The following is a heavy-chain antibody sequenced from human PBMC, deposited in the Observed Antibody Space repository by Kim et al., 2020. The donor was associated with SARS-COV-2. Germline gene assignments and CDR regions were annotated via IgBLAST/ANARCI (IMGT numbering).Heavy chain of an antibody. V-gene: IGHV1-46*01. CDR3: ARALGAVDHNRRITMIVRQGAFDI. D-gene: IGHD3-22*01. CDR2: INPSGGST. CDR1: GYTFTSYY. J-gene: IGHJ3*02. Sequence: ASVKVSCKASGYTFTSYYMHWVRQAPGQGLEWMGIINPSGGSTSYAQKFQGRVTMTRDTSTSTVYMELSSLRSEDTAVYYCARALGAVDHNRRITMIVRQGAFDIWGQGTMVTVSS.